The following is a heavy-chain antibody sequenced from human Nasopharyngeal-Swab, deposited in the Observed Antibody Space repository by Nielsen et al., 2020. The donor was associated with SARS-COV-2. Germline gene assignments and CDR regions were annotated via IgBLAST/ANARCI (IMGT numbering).Heavy chain of an antibody. CDR3: ARTPTIVVVPAAPDY. V-gene: IGHV3-21*01. Sequence: GGSLRLSCAASGFTFSSYSMNWVRQAPGKGLEWVSSISSSSSYIYYADSVKGRFTNSRDNAKNSLYLQMNSLRAEDTAVYYCARTPTIVVVPAAPDYWGQGTLVTVSS. CDR1: GFTFSSYS. CDR2: ISSSSSYI. J-gene: IGHJ4*02. D-gene: IGHD2-2*01.